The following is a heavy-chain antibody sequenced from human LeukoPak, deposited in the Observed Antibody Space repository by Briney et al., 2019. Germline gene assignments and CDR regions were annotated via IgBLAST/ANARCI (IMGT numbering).Heavy chain of an antibody. D-gene: IGHD2-8*01. Sequence: GGSLRLSCAASGFTFSSYSMNWVRQPPGKGLEWVSSISSSSSSYIYYADSVKGRFTISRDNAKNSLYLQMNSLRAEDTAVYYCARASAVLMVYSTWGQGTLVTVSS. CDR3: ARASAVLMVYST. CDR1: GFTFSSYS. CDR2: ISSSSSSYI. J-gene: IGHJ5*02. V-gene: IGHV3-21*01.